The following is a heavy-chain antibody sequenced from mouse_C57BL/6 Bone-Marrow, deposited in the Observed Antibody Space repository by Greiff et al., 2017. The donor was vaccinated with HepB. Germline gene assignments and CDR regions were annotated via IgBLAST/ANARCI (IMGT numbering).Heavy chain of an antibody. J-gene: IGHJ2*01. CDR2: IYPGGGYT. Sequence: VQLQQSGAELVRPGTSVKMSCKASGYTFTNYWIGWAKQRPGHGLEWIGDIYPGGGYTNYNEKFKGKATLTADKSSSTAYMQFSSLTSEDSAIYYCARREANWDDYWGQGTTLTVSS. CDR1: GYTFTNYW. V-gene: IGHV1-63*01. CDR3: ARREANWDDY. D-gene: IGHD4-1*01.